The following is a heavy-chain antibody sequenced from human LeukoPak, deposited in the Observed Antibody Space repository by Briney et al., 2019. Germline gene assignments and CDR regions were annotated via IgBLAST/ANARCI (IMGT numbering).Heavy chain of an antibody. V-gene: IGHV3-7*03. CDR1: GFTFSSYW. CDR3: ASRGRNYYDSSGYLGNFDY. J-gene: IGHJ4*02. Sequence: GGSLRLSCAASGFTFSSYWMSWVRQAPGKGLEWVANIKQDGSEKYYVDSVKGRFTISRDNAKNSLYLQMNSLRAEDTAVYYCASRGRNYYDSSGYLGNFDYWGQGTLVTVSS. D-gene: IGHD3-22*01. CDR2: IKQDGSEK.